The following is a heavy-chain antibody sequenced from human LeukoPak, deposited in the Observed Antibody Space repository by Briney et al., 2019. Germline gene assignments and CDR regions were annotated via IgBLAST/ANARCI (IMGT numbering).Heavy chain of an antibody. D-gene: IGHD3-16*01. J-gene: IGHJ5*02. CDR2: ISWNGGSI. V-gene: IGHV3-9*01. Sequence: GGSLGLSCAASGLTFDDYARHWVRQAAGKGREGFSGISWNGGSIDYADSVKGRFTISRDNAKNSLYLQMNSLRAEDTALYYCAKSNVFASWFDPWGQGTLVTVSS. CDR3: AKSNVFASWFDP. CDR1: GLTFDDYA.